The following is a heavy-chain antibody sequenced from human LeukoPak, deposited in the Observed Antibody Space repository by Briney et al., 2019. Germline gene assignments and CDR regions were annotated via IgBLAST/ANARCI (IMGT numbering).Heavy chain of an antibody. Sequence: GGSLRLSCAASGFTFSSYSMNWVRQAPGKGLEWVSSISSSSCYIYYADSVKGRFTISRDNAKNSLYLQMNSLRAEDTAVYYCAREIGLYYDFWSGYDVWGQGTLVTVSS. D-gene: IGHD3-3*01. CDR2: ISSSSCYI. CDR1: GFTFSSYS. V-gene: IGHV3-21*01. CDR3: AREIGLYYDFWSGYDV. J-gene: IGHJ4*02.